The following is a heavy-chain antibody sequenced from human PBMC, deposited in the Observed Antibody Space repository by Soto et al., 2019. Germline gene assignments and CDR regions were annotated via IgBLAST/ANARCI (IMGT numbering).Heavy chain of an antibody. CDR1: GASIRSDY. Sequence: QVQLQESGPGLVKPSETLSLTCAVSGASIRSDYWSWIRQIPGRGLEWIGYIYDSERTNYNPSLRSRLTISADTSKNQFSLKVRSVTAADTAVYYCARQWDYWGQGILVTVSS. CDR2: IYDSERT. J-gene: IGHJ4*02. V-gene: IGHV4-59*08. CDR3: ARQWDY.